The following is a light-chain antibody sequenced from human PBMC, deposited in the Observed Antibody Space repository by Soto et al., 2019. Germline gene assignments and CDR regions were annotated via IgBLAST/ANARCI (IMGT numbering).Light chain of an antibody. CDR2: GAY. V-gene: IGKV3-20*01. J-gene: IGKJ3*01. CDR1: QSVGSSY. CDR3: QQYGSPPFT. Sequence: EIALTQYPGPLSLSPGERATLSCRASQSVGSSYLAWYQQKPGQAPRLLIYGAYDRATAIPDRFSGSGSGTEFTRTISSLQPDDFAVYYCQQYGSPPFTFGPGTKVDIK.